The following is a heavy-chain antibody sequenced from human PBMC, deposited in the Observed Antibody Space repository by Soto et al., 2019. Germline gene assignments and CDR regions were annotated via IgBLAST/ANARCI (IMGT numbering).Heavy chain of an antibody. CDR2: IYAGGNT. V-gene: IGHV3-53*01. CDR3: ARVTTFYDILTSSYALNYFDY. CDR1: GFSVTSNY. D-gene: IGHD3-9*01. J-gene: IGHJ4*02. Sequence: GQLVESGGTLVQPGGSLRLSCAASGFSVTSNYMTWVRQAPGKGLECVSVIYAGGNTYYPDSVKGRFTISSDNSKNTLFLQMNNLRAEDTAVYYCARVTTFYDILTSSYALNYFDYWGQGTRVTVFS.